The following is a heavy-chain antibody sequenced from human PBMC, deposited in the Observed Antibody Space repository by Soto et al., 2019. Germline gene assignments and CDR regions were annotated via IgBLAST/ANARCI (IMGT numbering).Heavy chain of an antibody. J-gene: IGHJ4*02. Sequence: EVRLLESGGGLVQPGGSLRLSCAASGFNFSTFTMIWVRQAPGKGLEWVSGISATTGNTYYADSVKGRFTISRDNFENTLFLQINNLRAEDTALYYCAIESDGGYWGQGTLVTVSS. CDR3: AIESDGGY. V-gene: IGHV3-23*01. CDR1: GFNFSTFT. CDR2: ISATTGNT. D-gene: IGHD2-21*01.